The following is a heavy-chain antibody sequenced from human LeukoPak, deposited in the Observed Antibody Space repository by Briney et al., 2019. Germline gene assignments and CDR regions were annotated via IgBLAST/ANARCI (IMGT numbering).Heavy chain of an antibody. CDR3: ARVVVVPAADDAFDI. CDR1: GGSISSGGYS. V-gene: IGHV4-30-2*05. Sequence: SQTLSLTCAVSGGSISSGGYSWSWIRQPPGKGLEWIGYIYHSGSTYYNPSLKSRVTISVDTSKNQFSLKLSSVTAADTAVYYCARVVVVPAADDAFDIWGQGTMVTVSS. J-gene: IGHJ3*02. D-gene: IGHD2-2*01. CDR2: IYHSGST.